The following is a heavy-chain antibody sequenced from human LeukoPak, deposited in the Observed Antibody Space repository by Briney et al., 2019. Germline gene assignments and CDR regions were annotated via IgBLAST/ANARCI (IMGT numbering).Heavy chain of an antibody. CDR1: GFTFSSYA. D-gene: IGHD1-26*01. Sequence: GGSLRLSCAASGFTFSSYAMSWVRQAPGKGLEWVSAISGSGGSTYYADSVKGRFTISRDNSKNTLYLQMNSLRAEDTGVYYCANLGGSYYLQSDPWGQGTLVTVSS. CDR2: ISGSGGST. J-gene: IGHJ5*02. CDR3: ANLGGSYYLQSDP. V-gene: IGHV3-23*01.